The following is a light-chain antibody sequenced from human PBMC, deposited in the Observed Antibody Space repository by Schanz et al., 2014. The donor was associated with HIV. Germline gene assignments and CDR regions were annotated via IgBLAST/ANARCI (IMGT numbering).Light chain of an antibody. V-gene: IGLV2-8*01. CDR3: GTWDDSLNGWV. J-gene: IGLJ3*02. Sequence: SALTQPPSASGSPGQSVTISCSGTSSDVGGYNFVSWYQHHPGKAPKLIIYEVSQRPSGVPDRFSGSKSGNTASLTVSGLQSEDEGDYYCGTWDDSLNGWVFGGGTKLTVL. CDR2: EVS. CDR1: SSDVGGYNF.